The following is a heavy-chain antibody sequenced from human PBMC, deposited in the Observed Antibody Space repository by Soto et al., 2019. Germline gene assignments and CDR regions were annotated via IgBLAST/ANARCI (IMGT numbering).Heavy chain of an antibody. D-gene: IGHD3-22*01. CDR2: SRDKPQGYST. CDR3: VRATYFSDSSGYTRCLDY. J-gene: IGHJ4*02. V-gene: IGHV3-72*01. CDR1: GFTFGSRA. Sequence: GGSLRLSCVASGFTFGSRAMSWVRQAPGKGLEWVGRSRDKPQGYSTAYAASVKGRFTTSRDESKNSAYLQMNSLKTEDTAVYYCVRATYFSDSSGYTRCLDYWGQGTLVTVSS.